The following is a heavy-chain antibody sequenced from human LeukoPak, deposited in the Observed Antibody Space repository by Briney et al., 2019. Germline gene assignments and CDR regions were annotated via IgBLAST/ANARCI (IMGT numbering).Heavy chain of an antibody. CDR2: ISGTGGGT. J-gene: IGHJ3*02. V-gene: IGHV3-23*01. D-gene: IGHD3-22*01. CDR1: GFTFNTYA. CDR3: AKDREMYFYDSSGYRDAFHI. Sequence: PGGSLRLSCAASGFTFNTYAMSWVRQAPWKGLEWVSSISGTGGGTYYADSVRGRFTISRDNSHKTLYLQMNSLRAEDTAVYYCAKDREMYFYDSSGYRDAFHIWGQGTKVTVSS.